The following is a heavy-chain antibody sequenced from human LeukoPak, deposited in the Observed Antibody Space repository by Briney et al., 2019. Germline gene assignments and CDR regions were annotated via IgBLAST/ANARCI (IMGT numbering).Heavy chain of an antibody. CDR1: GFTFSGYW. D-gene: IGHD1-1*01. CDR2: ISGDGKIT. CDR3: ARGTNDWKGIDY. J-gene: IGHJ4*02. V-gene: IGHV3-74*03. Sequence: GGSLRLSCAASGFTFSGYWMHWVRQGPGKGLVWVSKISGDGKITTYADSVKGRFTISRDSAKNTLFLQLNSLRAEDTAVYYCARGTNDWKGIDYWGQGPQVTVSS.